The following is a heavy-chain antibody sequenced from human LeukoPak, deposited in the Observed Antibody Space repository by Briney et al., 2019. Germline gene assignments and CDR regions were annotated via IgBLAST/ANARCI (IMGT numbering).Heavy chain of an antibody. CDR2: IYSGGST. D-gene: IGHD3-10*01. CDR3: ARSSQVKGYYYYGMDV. V-gene: IGHV3-53*01. J-gene: IGHJ6*02. CDR1: GFTVSSNY. Sequence: GGSLGLSCAASGFTVSSNYMSWVRQAPGKGLEWVSVIYSGGSTYYADSVKGRFTISRDNSKNTLYLQMNSLRAEDTAVYYCARSSQVKGYYYYGMDVWGQGTTVTVSS.